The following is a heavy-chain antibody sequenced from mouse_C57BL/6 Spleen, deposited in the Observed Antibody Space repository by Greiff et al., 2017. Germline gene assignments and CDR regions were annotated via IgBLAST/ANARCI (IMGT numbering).Heavy chain of an antibody. V-gene: IGHV1-42*01. CDR3: ARNSNYFAY. CDR2: INPSTGGT. CDR1: GYSFTGYY. Sequence: EVQLQESGPELVKPGASVKISCKASGYSFTGYYMNWVKQSPEKSLEWIGEINPSTGGTTYNQKFKATATLTVDKSSSTAYMQLKSLTSEDSAVYYGARNSNYFAYWGQGTLVTVSA. D-gene: IGHD2-5*01. J-gene: IGHJ3*01.